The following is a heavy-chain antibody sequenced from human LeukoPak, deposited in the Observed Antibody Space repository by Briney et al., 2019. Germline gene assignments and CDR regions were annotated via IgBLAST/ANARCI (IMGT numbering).Heavy chain of an antibody. CDR1: GFTVSSDY. CDR2: IYSGGST. J-gene: IGHJ5*02. Sequence: GGSLRLSCAATGFTVSSDYMSWVRQAPGKGLEWVSVIYSGGSTYYADSVKGRFTISRDKSKNTVYLQMNSLRFEDTAMYYCARNWFDPWGQGTLVTVSS. V-gene: IGHV3-53*05. CDR3: ARNWFDP.